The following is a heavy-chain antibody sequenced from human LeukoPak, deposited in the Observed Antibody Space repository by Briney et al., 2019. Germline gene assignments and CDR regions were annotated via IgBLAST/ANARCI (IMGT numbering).Heavy chain of an antibody. V-gene: IGHV4-34*01. J-gene: IGHJ5*02. CDR3: ARVLAAAGRGEDRFDP. Sequence: SETLSLTCAVYGGSFSGYYWSWIRQPPGKGLEWIGEINHSGSTNYNPSLKSRVTISVDTSKNQFSLKLSSVTAADTAVYYCARVLAAAGRGEDRFDPWGQGTLVTVSS. D-gene: IGHD6-13*01. CDR2: INHSGST. CDR1: GGSFSGYY.